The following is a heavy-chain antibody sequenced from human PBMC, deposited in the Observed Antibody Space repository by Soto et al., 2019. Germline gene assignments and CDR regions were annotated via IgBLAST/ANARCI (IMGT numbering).Heavy chain of an antibody. Sequence: SETPSLTCTVSGGSISSYYWSWIRQPPGKGLEWIGYIYYSGSTNYNPSLKSRVTISVDTSKNQFSLKLSSVTAADTAVYYRARVGGYYDFWSGYYKAARSDYYYYYMDVWGKGTTVTVSS. CDR2: IYYSGST. CDR1: GGSISSYY. D-gene: IGHD3-3*01. J-gene: IGHJ6*03. CDR3: ARVGGYYDFWSGYYKAARSDYYYYYMDV. V-gene: IGHV4-59*01.